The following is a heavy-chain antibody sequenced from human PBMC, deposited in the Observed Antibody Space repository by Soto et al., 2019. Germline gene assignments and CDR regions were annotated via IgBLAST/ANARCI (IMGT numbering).Heavy chain of an antibody. D-gene: IGHD3-10*01. CDR2: INHSGNT. J-gene: IGHJ6*02. V-gene: IGHV4-34*01. Sequence: PSETLSLTCAVYGGSFSGYDWTWIRQPPGTGLEWIGEINHSGNTNYNPSLKSRLTISIDPSKNQFSLKLSSLSATDTAVYYCARHSPPFFYGSGPWDVWGQGTTLTVSS. CDR1: GGSFSGYD. CDR3: ARHSPPFFYGSGPWDV.